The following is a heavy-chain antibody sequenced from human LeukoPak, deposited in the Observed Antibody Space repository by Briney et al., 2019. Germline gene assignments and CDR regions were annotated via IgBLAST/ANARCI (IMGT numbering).Heavy chain of an antibody. V-gene: IGHV3-7*01. D-gene: IGHD2-21*01. Sequence: GGSLRLSCAASGFTFSSYWMSWVRQAPGKGLEWVAKIKQDGSEKYFVDSVKGRFTISRDNAQNSLYLQMNSLRAEDTAVYYCARVRGVVIATCFDYWGQGTLVTVSS. CDR3: ARVRGVVIATCFDY. CDR2: IKQDGSEK. CDR1: GFTFSSYW. J-gene: IGHJ4*02.